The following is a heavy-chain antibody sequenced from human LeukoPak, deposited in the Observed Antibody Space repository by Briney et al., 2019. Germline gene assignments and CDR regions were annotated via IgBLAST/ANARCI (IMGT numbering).Heavy chain of an antibody. V-gene: IGHV4-31*03. CDR2: IYYSGST. J-gene: IGHJ4*02. CDR1: GGSISSGGYY. Sequence: SETLSLTCTVSGGSISSGGYYWSWIRQHPGKGLEWIGYIYYSGSTYYNPSLKSRVTISVDTSKNQFSLKLSSVTAADTAVYYCAREGELALLDWGQGTLVTVSS. CDR3: AREGELALLD. D-gene: IGHD1-26*01.